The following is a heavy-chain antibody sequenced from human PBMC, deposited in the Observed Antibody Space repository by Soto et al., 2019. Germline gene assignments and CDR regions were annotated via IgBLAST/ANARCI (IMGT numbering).Heavy chain of an antibody. Sequence: GGSLRLSCSASGFTFSSYAMHWVRQAPGKGLEYVSAISSNGGNTYYADSVKGRFTISRDNTKNTLYLQMSSLGAEDTAVYYCVKGGYSSSWYPRSYYYYGMDVWGQGTTVTVSS. D-gene: IGHD6-13*01. CDR3: VKGGYSSSWYPRSYYYYGMDV. CDR1: GFTFSSYA. V-gene: IGHV3-64D*06. J-gene: IGHJ6*02. CDR2: ISSNGGNT.